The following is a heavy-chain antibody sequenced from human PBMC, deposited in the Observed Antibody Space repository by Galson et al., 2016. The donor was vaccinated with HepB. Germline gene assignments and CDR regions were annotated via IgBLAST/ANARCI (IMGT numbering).Heavy chain of an antibody. D-gene: IGHD6-19*01. V-gene: IGHV3-7*01. J-gene: IGHJ5*02. Sequence: SLRLSCAASGFNFSNYWMSWVRQAPGKGLEWVANIKQDRKENFYADSVKGRFTLSSDNAKNSWYLQMNSLRVDDTAVYYCARIASAVAGTWFDPWGQGTLVTVSS. CDR2: IKQDRKEN. CDR3: ARIASAVAGTWFDP. CDR1: GFNFSNYW.